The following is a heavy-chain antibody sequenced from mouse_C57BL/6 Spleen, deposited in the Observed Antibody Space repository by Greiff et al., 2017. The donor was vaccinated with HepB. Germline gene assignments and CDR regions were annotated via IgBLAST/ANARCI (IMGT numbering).Heavy chain of an antibody. Sequence: QVQLQQSGPELVKPGASVTISCKASGYAFSSSWMNWVKQRPGKGLEWIGRIYPGDGDTNYNGKFKGKATLTADTASSTAYMQLSSLTSEDSAVYFCARGGTWFAYWGQGTLVTVSA. CDR3: ARGGTWFAY. CDR2: IYPGDGDT. CDR1: GYAFSSSW. V-gene: IGHV1-82*01. J-gene: IGHJ3*01.